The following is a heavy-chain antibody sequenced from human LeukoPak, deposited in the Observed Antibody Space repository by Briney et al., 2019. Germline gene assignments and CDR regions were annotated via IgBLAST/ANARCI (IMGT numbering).Heavy chain of an antibody. Sequence: PGGSLRLSCAASGFTFDDYAMRWVRQAPGKGLEWVTGINWNSGNIGYADSVKGRFTISRDNDKNYLYLHINRLRAEDMALYYCAKGVSSGWTGIDYWGQGTLVTVSS. D-gene: IGHD6-19*01. CDR1: GFTFDDYA. CDR3: AKGVSSGWTGIDY. V-gene: IGHV3-9*03. CDR2: INWNSGNI. J-gene: IGHJ4*02.